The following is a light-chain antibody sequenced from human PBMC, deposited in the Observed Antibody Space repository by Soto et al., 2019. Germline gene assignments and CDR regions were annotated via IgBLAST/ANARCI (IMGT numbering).Light chain of an antibody. J-gene: IGKJ4*01. CDR3: QQRNSWPLT. CDR2: DTS. V-gene: IGKV3-11*01. Sequence: EIVLTQSPATLSLSPGERATLSCRASQSVFTSLAWFQQKPGQAPKLLISDTSNRATGIPARFSGSGSGTDFTLTIGSLEPEDFAVYYCQQRNSWPLTFGGGTKV. CDR1: QSVFTS.